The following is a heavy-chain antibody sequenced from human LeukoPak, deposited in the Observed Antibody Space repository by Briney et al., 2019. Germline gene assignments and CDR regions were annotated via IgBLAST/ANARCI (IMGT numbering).Heavy chain of an antibody. J-gene: IGHJ4*02. Sequence: PGGSLRLSCAASGFTFSTYGMAWVRQAPGKGLEWVSGISASGSSTYYADSAKGRFTISRDNSKNTLYLQTNSLRTEDTAIYYCANSHFRTTPYSGQGILVTVSS. D-gene: IGHD1-7*01. CDR1: GFTFSTYG. V-gene: IGHV3-23*01. CDR3: ANSHFRTTPY. CDR2: ISASGSST.